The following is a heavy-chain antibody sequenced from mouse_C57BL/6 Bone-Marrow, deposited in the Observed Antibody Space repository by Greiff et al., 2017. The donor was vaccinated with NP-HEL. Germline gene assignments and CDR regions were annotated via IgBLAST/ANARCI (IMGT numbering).Heavy chain of an antibody. D-gene: IGHD1-1*01. CDR1: GYSITSGYY. J-gene: IGHJ3*01. CDR3: ARDSSSSWFAY. CDR2: ISYDGSN. Sequence: EVKLVESGPGLVKPSQSLSLTCSVTGYSITSGYYWNWIRQFPGNKLEWMGYISYDGSNNYNPSLENRISITRDTSKNQFFLKLNSVTTEDTATYYCARDSSSSWFAYWGQGTLVTVSA. V-gene: IGHV3-6*01.